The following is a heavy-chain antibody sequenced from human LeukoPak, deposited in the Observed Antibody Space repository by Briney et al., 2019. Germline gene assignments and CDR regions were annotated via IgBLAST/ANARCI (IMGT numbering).Heavy chain of an antibody. CDR2: ISAYNGNT. J-gene: IGHJ6*02. V-gene: IGHV1-18*01. Sequence: ASAKDSSKVSGYSPYIYGLSLVRRAPGQGLERMGWISAYNGNTNYAQKLQGRVTMTRDTSRSTAYVELRSLRSDDTAVYYCARVNVGYYTNYYYGMDVWGQGTTVTVAS. CDR3: ARVNVGYYTNYYYGMDV. D-gene: IGHD3-3*01. CDR1: GYSPYIYG.